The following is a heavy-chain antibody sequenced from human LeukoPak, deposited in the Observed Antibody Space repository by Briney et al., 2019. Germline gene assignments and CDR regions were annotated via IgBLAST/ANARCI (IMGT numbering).Heavy chain of an antibody. Sequence: GASVKVSCKVSGYTLTGLSMHWVRQAPGKGLEWMGGFDPEDGETIFAQKFQGRVTMTDDTSTDTAYMDLSSLRSEDTAVYYCATGGWFGETGASDMWGQGTMVTVSS. CDR3: ATGGWFGETGASDM. J-gene: IGHJ3*02. D-gene: IGHD3-10*01. CDR2: FDPEDGET. V-gene: IGHV1-24*01. CDR1: GYTLTGLS.